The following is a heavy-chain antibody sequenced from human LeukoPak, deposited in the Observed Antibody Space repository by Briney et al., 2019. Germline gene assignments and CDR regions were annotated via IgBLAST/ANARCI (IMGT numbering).Heavy chain of an antibody. CDR3: ARSITMVRGVTIPYYYYYMDV. J-gene: IGHJ6*03. CDR1: GYTFTSYD. Sequence: ASVKVSCKASGYTFTSYDINWVRQATGQGLEWMGWMNPNSGNTGYAQKFQGRVTMTRNTSISTAYMELSSPRSEDTAVYYCARSITMVRGVTIPYYYYYMDVWGKGTTVTVPS. CDR2: MNPNSGNT. D-gene: IGHD3-10*01. V-gene: IGHV1-8*01.